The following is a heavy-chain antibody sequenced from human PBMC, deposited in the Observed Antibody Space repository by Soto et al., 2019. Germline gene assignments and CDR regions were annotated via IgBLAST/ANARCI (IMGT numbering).Heavy chain of an antibody. J-gene: IGHJ6*02. CDR1: GYTFTSYD. V-gene: IGHV1-8*01. Sequence: QVQLVQSGAEVKKPGASVKVSCKASGYTFTSYDINWVRQATGQGLEWMGWMNANSGNTGYAQKCQGRVTMTRNTSLSTAYMELIRLRSEDTAVYYCAREETSYGMDVWGQGATVTVSS. CDR2: MNANSGNT. CDR3: AREETSYGMDV.